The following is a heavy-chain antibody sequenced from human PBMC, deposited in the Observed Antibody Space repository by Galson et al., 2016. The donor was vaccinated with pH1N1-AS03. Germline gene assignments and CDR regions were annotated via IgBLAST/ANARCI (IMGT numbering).Heavy chain of an antibody. V-gene: IGHV1-2*04. D-gene: IGHD2/OR15-2a*01. J-gene: IGHJ6*02. CDR2: IDPNSGVT. CDR3: ARDPRGPCTSTTCATAYYFGMDV. CDR1: GYTFTGFY. Sequence: SVKVSCKASGYTFTGFYVHWVRQAPGQGIEWMGWIDPNSGVTNYAQKFQAWVTMTRDTSSTTAYMEVSGLKSDDTAVYYCARDPRGPCTSTTCATAYYFGMDVWGQGTTVIVSS.